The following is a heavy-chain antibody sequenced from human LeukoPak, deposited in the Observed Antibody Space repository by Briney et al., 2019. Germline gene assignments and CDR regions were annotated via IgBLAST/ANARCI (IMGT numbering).Heavy chain of an antibody. V-gene: IGHV1-18*01. CDR2: ISAYNGNT. J-gene: IGHJ6*03. Sequence: ASVKVSCKASGYTFTSYGISWVRQAPGQGLEWMGWISAYNGNTNYAQKLQGRVTMTTDASTSTAYMELRSLRSDDTAVYYCARSGSGTHYYYMDVWGKGTTVTVSS. D-gene: IGHD1-26*01. CDR3: ARSGSGTHYYYMDV. CDR1: GYTFTSYG.